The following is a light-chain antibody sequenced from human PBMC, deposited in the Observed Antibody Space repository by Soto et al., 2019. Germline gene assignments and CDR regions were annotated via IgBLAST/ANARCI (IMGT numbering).Light chain of an antibody. CDR2: AAS. CDR3: QQYYSYPPT. Sequence: AIRMTQSPSSFSASTGDRVTITCRASQGISSYLAWYQQKPGKAPKLLIYAASTLQSGVPSRFSGSGSGTDFTLTISCLQSEDFATYYCQQYYSYPPTFGHGTKVEIK. CDR1: QGISSY. J-gene: IGKJ1*01. V-gene: IGKV1-8*01.